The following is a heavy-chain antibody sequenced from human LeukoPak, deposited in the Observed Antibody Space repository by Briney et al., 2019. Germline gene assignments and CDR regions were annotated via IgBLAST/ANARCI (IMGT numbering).Heavy chain of an antibody. Sequence: GESLKISCKGSGYSFTSYWIGWVRQMPGKGPEWMGIIYPGDSDTIYSPSFQGQVTISADKSISTAYLQWSSLKASDTAMYYCARHVDSGTYYFQYWGQGTLVTVSP. V-gene: IGHV5-51*01. D-gene: IGHD1-26*01. CDR2: IYPGDSDT. CDR3: ARHVDSGTYYFQY. CDR1: GYSFTSYW. J-gene: IGHJ4*02.